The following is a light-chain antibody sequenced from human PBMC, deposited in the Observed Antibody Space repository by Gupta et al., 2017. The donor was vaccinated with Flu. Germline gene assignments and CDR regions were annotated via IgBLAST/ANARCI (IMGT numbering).Light chain of an antibody. V-gene: IGLV1-44*01. CDR2: SNN. J-gene: IGLJ2*01. CDR3: AAWDDSLHGVV. CDR1: SSNIGRNT. Sequence: QSVLTQPPSASGTPGQRVTISCSGSSSNIGRNTVNWYQQLAGTAPKLLIYSNNQRPSGVPDRFSGSRSGTSASLAIGGLQSEDEADYYCAAWDDSLHGVVFGGGTKLTVL.